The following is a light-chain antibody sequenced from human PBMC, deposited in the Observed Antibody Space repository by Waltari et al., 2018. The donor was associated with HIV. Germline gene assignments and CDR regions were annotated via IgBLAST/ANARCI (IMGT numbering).Light chain of an antibody. Sequence: SYELTQPPSVSVYPGQTASIPCSGDKLGDKYACWYQQKPGQSPVLVIYKDGKRPSGIPERFSGFNSGNTATLTISGTQAMDEADYYCQAWDSDTPKVFGGGTKLTVL. J-gene: IGLJ2*01. V-gene: IGLV3-1*01. CDR3: QAWDSDTPKV. CDR2: KDG. CDR1: KLGDKY.